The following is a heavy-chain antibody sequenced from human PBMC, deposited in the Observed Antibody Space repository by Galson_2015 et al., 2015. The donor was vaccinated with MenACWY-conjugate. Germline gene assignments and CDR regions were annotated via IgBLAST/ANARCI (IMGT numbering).Heavy chain of an antibody. J-gene: IGHJ4*02. Sequence: SLRLSGAASGFTFSNAWMNWVHQAAGKGLGWVGRIKSKTDGGTTDYAAPVKGRFTISRDDSKNTLYLQMNSLKTEDTAVYYCTTPSTNYDDSSGYRIDIDSWGQGTLVTVSS. CDR1: GFTFSNAW. CDR2: IKSKTDGGTT. V-gene: IGHV3-15*07. D-gene: IGHD3-22*01. CDR3: TTPSTNYDDSSGYRIDIDS.